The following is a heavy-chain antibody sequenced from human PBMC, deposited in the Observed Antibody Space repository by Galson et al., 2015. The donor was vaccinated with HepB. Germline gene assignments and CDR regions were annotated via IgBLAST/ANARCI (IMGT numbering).Heavy chain of an antibody. CDR2: ISSSSSYT. J-gene: IGHJ3*02. D-gene: IGHD3-22*01. CDR1: GFTFSDYH. V-gene: IGHV3-11*06. Sequence: SLRLSCAASGFTFSDYHMSWIRQAPGKGLEWVSYISSSSSYTNYADSVKGRFTISRDNAKNSLYLQMNSLRAEDTAVYYCARDRGDYYDSSGYDAFDIWGQGTMVTVSS. CDR3: ARDRGDYYDSSGYDAFDI.